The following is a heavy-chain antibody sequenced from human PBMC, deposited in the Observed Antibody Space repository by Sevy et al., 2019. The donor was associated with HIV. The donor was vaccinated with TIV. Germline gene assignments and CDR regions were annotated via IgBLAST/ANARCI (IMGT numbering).Heavy chain of an antibody. V-gene: IGHV3-23*01. CDR2: ISPTGGTT. D-gene: IGHD6-13*01. Sequence: GGSLRLSCAASGFTFRSYDMSWVRQAPGKGLEWVSGISPTGGTTHYAESVKGRFIISRDNSKKTLFLQMNSLRAEDTALYYCAKDLEQQLGPDYWGQGTQVTVSS. CDR3: AKDLEQQLGPDY. J-gene: IGHJ4*02. CDR1: GFTFRSYD.